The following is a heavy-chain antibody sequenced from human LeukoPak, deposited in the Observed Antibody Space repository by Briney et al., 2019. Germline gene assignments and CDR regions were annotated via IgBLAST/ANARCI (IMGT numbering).Heavy chain of an antibody. CDR3: VRQTHCRADSCIDY. Sequence: GESLKISCEGPGYSFTNYWIGWVRQMPGKGLEWMGIIYPRDSETTYSPSFQGQVTISADKNMNIAYLQWSSLKASDTAVYFCVRQTHCRADSCIDYWGQGTLVTVSS. CDR1: GYSFTNYW. V-gene: IGHV5-51*01. J-gene: IGHJ4*02. D-gene: IGHD2-21*02. CDR2: IYPRDSET.